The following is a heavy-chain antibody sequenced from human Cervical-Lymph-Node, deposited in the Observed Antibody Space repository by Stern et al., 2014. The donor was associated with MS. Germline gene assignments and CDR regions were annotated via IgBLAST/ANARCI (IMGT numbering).Heavy chain of an antibody. J-gene: IGHJ4*02. CDR3: ARDWKDFYFDSFAF. D-gene: IGHD3-22*01. Sequence: VQLVESGGGLVKPGGSLRLSCAASGFTFSNYSMNWVRQAPGKGLEWVSSISSSSRSIFYADSLKGRVTISRDNAKSSLFLQMNNLRVEDTAVYYCARDWKDFYFDSFAFWGQGTLVYVSS. CDR2: ISSSSRSI. CDR1: GFTFSNYS. V-gene: IGHV3-21*01.